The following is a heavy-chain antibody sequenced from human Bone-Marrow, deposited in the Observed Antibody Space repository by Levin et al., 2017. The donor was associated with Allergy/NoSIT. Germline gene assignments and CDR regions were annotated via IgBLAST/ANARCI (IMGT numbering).Heavy chain of an antibody. CDR1: GYTFTDYA. D-gene: IGHD2-21*02. CDR3: ARDPQHGDCNCGFDP. CDR2: INTNTGNP. V-gene: IGHV7-4-1*02. Sequence: ESLKISCKASGYTFTDYAMNWVRQAPGQGLEWMGWINTNTGNPTYAQGFTGRFVFSLDTSVSTAYLQINSLKAEDTAVYYCARDPQHGDCNCGFDPWGQGTLVTISS. J-gene: IGHJ5*02.